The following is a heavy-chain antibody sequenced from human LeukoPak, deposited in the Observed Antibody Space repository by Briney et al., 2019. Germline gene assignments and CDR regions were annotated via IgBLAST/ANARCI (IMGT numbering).Heavy chain of an antibody. D-gene: IGHD3-22*01. Sequence: QSGGSLRLSCAASGFTFSSYAMSWVRQAPGKGLEWVSAISGSGGSTCYADSVKGRFTISRDNSKNTLYLQMNSLRAEDTAVYYCAKGLYYYDSSGYLFDYWGQGTLVTVSS. CDR3: AKGLYYYDSSGYLFDY. CDR1: GFTFSSYA. V-gene: IGHV3-23*01. CDR2: ISGSGGST. J-gene: IGHJ4*02.